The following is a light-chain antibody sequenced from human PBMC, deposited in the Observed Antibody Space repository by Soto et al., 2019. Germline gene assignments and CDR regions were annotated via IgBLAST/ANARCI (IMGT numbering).Light chain of an antibody. J-gene: IGKJ2*01. Sequence: EIVLTQSPGTLSLSPGERATLSCRATQMVSSSCLAWYMQKPGQAPRLLIYGAYYRATGIPDRCSGSGSGTDFTITISRLEPEDFAVYYCQQYGSSPHTFGKGTKLELK. CDR3: QQYGSSPHT. CDR1: QMVSSSC. V-gene: IGKV3-20*01. CDR2: GAY.